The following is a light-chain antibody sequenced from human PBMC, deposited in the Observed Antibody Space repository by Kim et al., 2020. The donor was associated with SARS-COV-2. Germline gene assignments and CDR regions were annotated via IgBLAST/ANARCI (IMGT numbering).Light chain of an antibody. CDR2: DVS. J-gene: IGLJ3*02. V-gene: IGLV2-14*03. CDR3: SSYTSSNTLV. Sequence: QSALTQPASVSGSPGQSITISCTGTSSDIAGYNYVSWYQQHPGKAPKLMIYDVSNRPSGVSNRFSGSKSGNTASLTISGLQAEDEADYYCSSYTSSNTLVFGGGTKLTVL. CDR1: SSDIAGYNY.